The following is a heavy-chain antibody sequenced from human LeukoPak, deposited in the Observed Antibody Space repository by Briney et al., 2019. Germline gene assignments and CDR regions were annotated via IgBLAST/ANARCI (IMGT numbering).Heavy chain of an antibody. CDR1: GFTFSSYG. V-gene: IGHV3-30*03. CDR2: ISNDGNNI. CDR3: ATLTPGIRIDY. J-gene: IGHJ4*02. Sequence: GGSLRLSCAASGFTFSSYGMHWVRQAPGKGLECVATISNDGNNIYYADSVKGRFAISRDNFKTILSLQMNSLRVEDTGVYYCATLTPGIRIDYWGRGTLVSVSS. D-gene: IGHD1-14*01.